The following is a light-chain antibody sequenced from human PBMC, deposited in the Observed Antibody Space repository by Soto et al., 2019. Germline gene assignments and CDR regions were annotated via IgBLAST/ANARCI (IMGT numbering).Light chain of an antibody. V-gene: IGLV1-51*01. CDR2: DNH. Sequence: QSVLTQSPSVSAAPGERVIIFCSGSSSTIGANYVSWYQQFPGTAPILLIYDNHHRPSGIPDRFSGSKSGTSATLVITGLQTGDEADYYCGTWDSNLNNGVVFGGGTKLTVL. J-gene: IGLJ2*01. CDR1: SSTIGANY. CDR3: GTWDSNLNNGVV.